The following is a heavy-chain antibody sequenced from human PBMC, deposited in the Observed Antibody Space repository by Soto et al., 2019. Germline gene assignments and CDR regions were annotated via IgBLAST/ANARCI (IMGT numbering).Heavy chain of an antibody. V-gene: IGHV1-18*04. J-gene: IGHJ1*01. CDR2: ISAYNGNT. Sequence: ASVKVSCKASGYTFTNYGISWVRQAPGQGLKWMGWISAYNGNTNYAQNLQGRVTMTTDTSTSTAYMELRSLRSDDTAVYYCARVELLRFLGWLIWGQGTLGNVSS. CDR1: GYTFTNYG. D-gene: IGHD3-3*01. CDR3: ARVELLRFLGWLI.